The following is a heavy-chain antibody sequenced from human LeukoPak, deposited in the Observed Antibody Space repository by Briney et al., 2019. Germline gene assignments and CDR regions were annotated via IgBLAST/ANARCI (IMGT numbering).Heavy chain of an antibody. D-gene: IGHD1-26*01. Sequence: GGSLRLSCAASGFTFSSYGMHWVRQAPGKGLEWVAVIWYDGSNKYYADSVKGRFTISRDNSKNTLYLQMNSLRAEDTAVYYCAKDRTVGASYWYFDLWGRGTLVTVSS. V-gene: IGHV3-33*06. CDR1: GFTFSSYG. J-gene: IGHJ2*01. CDR2: IWYDGSNK. CDR3: AKDRTVGASYWYFDL.